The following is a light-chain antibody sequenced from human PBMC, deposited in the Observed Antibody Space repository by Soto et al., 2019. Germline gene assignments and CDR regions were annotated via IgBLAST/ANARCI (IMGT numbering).Light chain of an antibody. J-gene: IGKJ4*01. CDR3: QQYNNWPLT. CDR2: ATS. CDR1: QTVRNN. V-gene: IGKV3-15*01. Sequence: EFVLTQSPGTLSLSPGERATLSCRPSQTVRNNYLAWYQQTPGQAPRILIFATSTRDTGIPARFSGSGSETEFTLTISRLQSEDFEVYYCQQYNNWPLTFGGGTKVDIK.